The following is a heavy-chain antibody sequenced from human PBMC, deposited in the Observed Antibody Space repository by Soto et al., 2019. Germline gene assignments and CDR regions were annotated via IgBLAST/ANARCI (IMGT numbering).Heavy chain of an antibody. V-gene: IGHV4-31*03. CDR1: GGSISSGGYY. D-gene: IGHD2-2*01. CDR2: ICYSGST. J-gene: IGHJ6*02. Sequence: SETLSLTCTVSGGSISSGGYYWSWIRQHPGKGLEWIGYICYSGSTYYNPSLKSRVTISVDTSKNQFSLKLSSVTAADTAVYYCARVFVVPAAISYYYGMDVWGQGTTVTVSS. CDR3: ARVFVVPAAISYYYGMDV.